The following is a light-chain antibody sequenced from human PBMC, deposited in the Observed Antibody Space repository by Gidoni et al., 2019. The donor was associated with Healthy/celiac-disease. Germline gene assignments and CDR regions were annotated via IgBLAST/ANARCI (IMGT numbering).Light chain of an antibody. CDR3: QSYDSSLSGSYV. J-gene: IGLJ1*01. CDR1: SPNIGAGYD. V-gene: IGLV1-40*01. Sequence: QSVLTQPPSVSGAPGQRVTNSCTGSSPNIGAGYDVHWYQQLPGTAPKLLIYGNSNRPSGVPDRFSGSKSGTSASLAITGLQAEDEADYYCQSYDSSLSGSYVFGTGTKFTVL. CDR2: GNS.